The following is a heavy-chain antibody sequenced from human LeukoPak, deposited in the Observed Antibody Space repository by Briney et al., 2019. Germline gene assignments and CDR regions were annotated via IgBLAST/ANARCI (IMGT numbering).Heavy chain of an antibody. V-gene: IGHV3-30*02. CDR1: GFTFSSYA. CDR2: IRYDGSNK. Sequence: GGSLRLSCAASGFTFSSYAMHWVRQAPGKGLEWVAFIRYDGSNKYYADSVKGRFTISRDNSKNTLYLQMNSLRAEDTAVYYCAKDPRVYSSSWYYFDYWGQGTLVTVSS. CDR3: AKDPRVYSSSWYYFDY. J-gene: IGHJ4*02. D-gene: IGHD6-13*01.